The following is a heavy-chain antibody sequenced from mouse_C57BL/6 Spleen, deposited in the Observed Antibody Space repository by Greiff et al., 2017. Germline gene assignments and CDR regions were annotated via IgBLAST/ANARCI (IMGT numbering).Heavy chain of an antibody. CDR1: GFTFSSYT. V-gene: IGHV5-9*01. D-gene: IGHD1-1*01. Sequence: EVKVVESGGGLVKPGGSLKLSCAASGFTFSSYTMSWVRQTPEKRLEWVATISGGGGNTYYPDSVKGRFTISRDNAKNTLYLQMSSLRSEDTALYYCARRGGSSLYWYFDVWGTGTTVTVSS. J-gene: IGHJ1*03. CDR2: ISGGGGNT. CDR3: ARRGGSSLYWYFDV.